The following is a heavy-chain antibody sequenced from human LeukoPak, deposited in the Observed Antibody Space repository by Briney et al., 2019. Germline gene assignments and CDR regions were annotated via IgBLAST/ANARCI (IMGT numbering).Heavy chain of an antibody. Sequence: PSETLSLTCTVSGGSLSSSSYYWGSIRQPPGKGLEWIGSIDNSGRTYNHPSLKSRVTISVDTSKSQFSLSLSSVNAADPAVFPCARLQFHDSNVDAQGGEGTLLTLPS. D-gene: IGHD4-11*01. CDR1: GGSLSSSSYY. J-gene: IGHJ4*02. CDR3: ARLQFHDSNVDAQ. CDR2: IDNSGRT. V-gene: IGHV4-39*01.